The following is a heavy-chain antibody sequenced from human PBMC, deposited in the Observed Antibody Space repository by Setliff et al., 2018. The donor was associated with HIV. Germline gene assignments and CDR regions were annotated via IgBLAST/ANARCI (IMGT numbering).Heavy chain of an antibody. CDR2: IYYSGST. V-gene: IGHV4-59*01. Sequence: PSETLSLSCAASGFTFSSYAMSWIRQPPGKGLEWIGTIYYSGSTYYKPSLKSRGTISVDTSKNQFYLKLNSVTAADSAVYYCTLTSRLDGYFDPWGQGTLVTVSS. D-gene: IGHD5-12*01. CDR3: TLTSRLDGYFDP. CDR1: GFTFSSYA. J-gene: IGHJ5*02.